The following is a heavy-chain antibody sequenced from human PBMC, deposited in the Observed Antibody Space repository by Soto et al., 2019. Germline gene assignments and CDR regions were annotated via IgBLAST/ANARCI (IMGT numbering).Heavy chain of an antibody. D-gene: IGHD6-6*01. V-gene: IGHV3-23*01. CDR3: ANLEYSSSSDY. J-gene: IGHJ4*02. Sequence: EVQLLESGGGLVQPGGSLRLSCAASGFTFSSYAMSWVRQAPGKGLEWVSAISGSGGSTYYADSVKGRFTISRDNAKNTLYLQMNSLRAEDTAVYYSANLEYSSSSDYWGQGTLVTVSS. CDR2: ISGSGGST. CDR1: GFTFSSYA.